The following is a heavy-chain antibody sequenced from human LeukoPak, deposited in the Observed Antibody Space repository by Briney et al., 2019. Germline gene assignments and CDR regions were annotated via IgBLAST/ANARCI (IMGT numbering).Heavy chain of an antibody. CDR3: AKGSGWYVRDWFDP. CDR2: ISSSSSYI. D-gene: IGHD6-19*01. V-gene: IGHV3-21*04. Sequence: GGSLRLSCAASGFTLSSYSVNWVRQAPGKGLEWVSSISSSSSYIYYADSVKGRFTISRDNAKNSLYLQMNSLRAEDTALYYCAKGSGWYVRDWFDPWGQGTLVTVSS. CDR1: GFTLSSYS. J-gene: IGHJ5*02.